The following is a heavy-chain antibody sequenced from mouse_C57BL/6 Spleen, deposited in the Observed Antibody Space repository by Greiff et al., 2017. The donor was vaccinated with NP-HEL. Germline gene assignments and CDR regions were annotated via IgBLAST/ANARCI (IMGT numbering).Heavy chain of an antibody. CDR3: WILL. J-gene: IGHJ2*01. V-gene: IGHV5-6-3*01. CDR2: INSNGGST. Sequence: DVKLVESGGGLVQPGGSLKLSCAASGFTFSSYGMSWVRQTPDKRLELVATINSNGGSTYYPDSVKGRFTISRDDSKSSVYLQMNNLRAEDTGIYYCWILLWGQGTTLTVSS. CDR1: GFTFSSYG.